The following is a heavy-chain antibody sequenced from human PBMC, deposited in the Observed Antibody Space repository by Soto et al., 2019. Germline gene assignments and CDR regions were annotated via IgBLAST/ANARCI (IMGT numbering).Heavy chain of an antibody. Sequence: KTSETLSLTCTVSGGSISSGGYYWSWIRQHPGKGLEWIGYIYYSGSTYYNPSLKSRVTITVDTSKNQFSLKLSSVTTADTAVYYCARVLPAYYYYGMDVWGQGTTVTVSS. CDR3: ARVLPAYYYYGMDV. V-gene: IGHV4-31*03. CDR2: IYYSGST. CDR1: GGSISSGGYY. J-gene: IGHJ6*02.